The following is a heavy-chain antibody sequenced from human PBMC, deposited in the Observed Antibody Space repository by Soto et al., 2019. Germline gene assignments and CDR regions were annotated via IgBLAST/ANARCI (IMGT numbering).Heavy chain of an antibody. CDR2: INGGNGNT. D-gene: IGHD6-19*01. CDR3: ALDWSEQAVAGIPLLTH. CDR1: GFMFNKYA. Sequence: QVQLVQSGAEVKKPGASLNISCTASGFMFNKYALHWVRQAPGQRPEWMGWINGGNGNTSYSEKFQGRVTITRNTSASTIIYLALSGLSSEDTAIYFCALDWSEQAVAGIPLLTHWGQGTLVTVSS. V-gene: IGHV1-3*01. J-gene: IGHJ4*02.